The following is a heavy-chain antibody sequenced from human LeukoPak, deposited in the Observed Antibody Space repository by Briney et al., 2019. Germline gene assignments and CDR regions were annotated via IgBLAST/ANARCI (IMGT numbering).Heavy chain of an antibody. Sequence: GGSLRLSCAASGFTFSNYWMHWVRQAPGKGLVWVSRINTDGSSTSYADSVKGRFTISRDNAENSLYLQMNSLRAEDTAVYYCARDLPTGTYRAYFDNWGQGTLVTVSS. V-gene: IGHV3-74*01. D-gene: IGHD1-26*01. CDR2: INTDGSST. J-gene: IGHJ4*02. CDR1: GFTFSNYW. CDR3: ARDLPTGTYRAYFDN.